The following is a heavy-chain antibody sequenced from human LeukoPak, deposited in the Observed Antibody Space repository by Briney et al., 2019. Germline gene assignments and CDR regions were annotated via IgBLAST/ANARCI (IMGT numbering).Heavy chain of an antibody. CDR3: ARPYCSSTSCNHRFDAFDI. J-gene: IGHJ3*02. D-gene: IGHD2-2*01. CDR2: IYYSGST. V-gene: IGHV4-39*01. CDR1: GGSISSSSYY. Sequence: SETLSLTCTVSGGSISSSSYYWGWIRQPPGKGLEWIGSIYYSGSTYYNPSLKSRVTISVDTSKNQFSLKLSSVTAADTAVYYCARPYCSSTSCNHRFDAFDIWGQGTMVTVSS.